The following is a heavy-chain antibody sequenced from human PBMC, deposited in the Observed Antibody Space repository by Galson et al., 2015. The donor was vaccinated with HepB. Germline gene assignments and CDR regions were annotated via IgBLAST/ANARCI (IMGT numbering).Heavy chain of an antibody. CDR3: ARGARKSSVAKGFDY. J-gene: IGHJ4*02. D-gene: IGHD6-19*01. V-gene: IGHV3-48*03. Sequence: SLRLSCAASGFTFSSYEMNWVRQAPGKGLEWVSYISSSGSTIYYADSVKGRFTISRDNAKNSLYLQMNSLRAEDTAVYYCARGARKSSVAKGFDYWGQGTLVTVSS. CDR1: GFTFSSYE. CDR2: ISSSGSTI.